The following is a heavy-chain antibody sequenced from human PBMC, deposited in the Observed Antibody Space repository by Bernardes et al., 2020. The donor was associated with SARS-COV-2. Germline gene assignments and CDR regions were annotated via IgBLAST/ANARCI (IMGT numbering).Heavy chain of an antibody. Sequence: SETLSLTCAVYGGSFSGYYWSWIRQPPGKGLEWIGEINHSGSTNYNPSLKSQVTISVDTSKNQFSLKLSSVTAPDTAVYYCARGVKDIMNYYDSSGPFDYWGQGTLVTVSS. CDR2: INHSGST. J-gene: IGHJ4*02. D-gene: IGHD3-22*01. V-gene: IGHV4-34*01. CDR3: ARGVKDIMNYYDSSGPFDY. CDR1: GGSFSGYY.